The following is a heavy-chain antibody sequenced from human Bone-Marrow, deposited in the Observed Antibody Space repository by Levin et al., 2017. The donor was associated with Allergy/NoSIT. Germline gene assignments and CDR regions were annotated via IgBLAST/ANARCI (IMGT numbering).Heavy chain of an antibody. Sequence: GGSLRLSCAASGFTFSSYSMNWVRQAPGKGLEWVSSISSSSSYIYYADSVKGRFTISRDNAKNSLYLQMNSLRAEDTAVYYCASYSNPFDYYYYYMDVWGKGTTVTVSS. CDR1: GFTFSSYS. J-gene: IGHJ6*03. D-gene: IGHD4-11*01. CDR2: ISSSSSYI. V-gene: IGHV3-21*01. CDR3: ASYSNPFDYYYYYMDV.